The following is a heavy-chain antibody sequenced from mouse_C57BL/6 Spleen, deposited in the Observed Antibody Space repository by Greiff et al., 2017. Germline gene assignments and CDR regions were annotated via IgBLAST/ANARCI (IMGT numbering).Heavy chain of an antibody. J-gene: IGHJ4*01. D-gene: IGHD2-10*02. CDR2: IYPGSGNT. CDR3: GYGPYAMDY. CDR1: GYSFTSYY. V-gene: IGHV1-66*01. Sequence: QVQLQQSGPELVKPGASVKISCKASGYSFTSYYIHWVKQRPGQGLEWIGWIYPGSGNTKYNENFKGKATLTADTSSSTAYMQLSSLTSEDSAVYYCGYGPYAMDYWGQGTSVTVSS.